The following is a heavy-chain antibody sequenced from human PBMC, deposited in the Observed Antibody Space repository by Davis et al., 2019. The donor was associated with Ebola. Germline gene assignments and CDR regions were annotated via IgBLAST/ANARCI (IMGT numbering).Heavy chain of an antibody. CDR1: GGSISSYY. CDR2: IYYSGST. V-gene: IGHV4-59*08. J-gene: IGHJ4*02. CDR3: ARQPPDYDILTGYYRGRGGFDY. D-gene: IGHD3-9*01. Sequence: PSETLSLTCTVSGGSISSYYWSWIRQPPGKGLEWIGYIYYSGSTNYNPSLKSRVTISVDTSKNQFSLKLSSVTAADTAVYYCARQPPDYDILTGYYRGRGGFDYWGQGTLVTVSS.